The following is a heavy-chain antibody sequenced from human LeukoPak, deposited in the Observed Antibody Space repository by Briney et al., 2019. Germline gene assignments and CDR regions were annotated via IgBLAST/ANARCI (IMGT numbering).Heavy chain of an antibody. CDR1: GGTFSSYA. J-gene: IGHJ3*02. Sequence: ASVKVSCKASGGTFSSYAISWVRQAPAQGLEWMGRIIPISGTANYAQKFQGRVTITTDESTSTAYMELSSLRSEDTAVYYCARDPYFTLPSGAFDIWGQGTMVTVSS. CDR2: IIPISGTA. D-gene: IGHD3-3*01. V-gene: IGHV1-69*05. CDR3: ARDPYFTLPSGAFDI.